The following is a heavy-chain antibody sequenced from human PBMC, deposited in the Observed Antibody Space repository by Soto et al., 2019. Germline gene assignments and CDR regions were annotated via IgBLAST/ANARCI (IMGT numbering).Heavy chain of an antibody. CDR3: AKGIGRDGYTSGWD. Sequence: QVQLVESGGGVVQPGKSLRLSCAASGFTLSYYGMHWVRQAPGKGLEWVAVISYDGSKKEYAESVNGRLTISRDSSKNTLFLQVNSLRTEDTVVYNCAKGIGRDGYTSGWDWGQGTLVTVSS. CDR2: ISYDGSKK. D-gene: IGHD5-12*01. CDR1: GFTLSYYG. J-gene: IGHJ4*02. V-gene: IGHV3-30*18.